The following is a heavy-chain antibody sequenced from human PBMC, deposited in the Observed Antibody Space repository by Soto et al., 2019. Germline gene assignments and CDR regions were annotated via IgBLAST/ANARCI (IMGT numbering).Heavy chain of an antibody. J-gene: IGHJ1*01. V-gene: IGHV3-66*01. CDR3: ARDMVRGLYPEYFQH. Sequence: EVQLVESGGGLVQPGGSLRLSCAASGFTVSSNYMSWVRQAPGKGLEWVSVLYSGGSTYYADSVKGRFPISRDNSKNTLYLQMNSLRAEDTAVYYCARDMVRGLYPEYFQHWGQGTLVTVSS. D-gene: IGHD3-10*01. CDR1: GFTVSSNY. CDR2: LYSGGST.